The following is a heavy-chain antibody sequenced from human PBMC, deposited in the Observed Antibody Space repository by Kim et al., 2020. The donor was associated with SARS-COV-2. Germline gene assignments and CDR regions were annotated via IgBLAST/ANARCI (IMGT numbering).Heavy chain of an antibody. V-gene: IGHV1-69*13. CDR2: IITMSGRA. CDR3: ASSYDSSGYYPNFDL. Sequence: SVKASCKSSGGSFSSNAIAWVRQAPGQGLEWMGGIITMSGRANYAQKFQGRVTITADEATSTAYMELSSLRSEDTAVYYCASSYDSSGYYPNFDLWGQGTLVSVSS. CDR1: GGSFSSNA. D-gene: IGHD3-22*01. J-gene: IGHJ4*02.